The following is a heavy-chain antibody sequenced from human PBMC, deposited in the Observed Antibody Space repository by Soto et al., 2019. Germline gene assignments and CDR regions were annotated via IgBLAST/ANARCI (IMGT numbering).Heavy chain of an antibody. CDR3: AREPMYYYDSSGPRLNYYFDY. J-gene: IGHJ4*02. Sequence: GASVKVSCKASGGTFSSYAISWVRQAPGQGLEWMGGIIPIFGTANYAQKFQGRVTITADESTSTAYMELSSLRSEDTAVYYCAREPMYYYDSSGPRLNYYFDYWGQGTLVTVSS. V-gene: IGHV1-69*13. D-gene: IGHD3-22*01. CDR2: IIPIFGTA. CDR1: GGTFSSYA.